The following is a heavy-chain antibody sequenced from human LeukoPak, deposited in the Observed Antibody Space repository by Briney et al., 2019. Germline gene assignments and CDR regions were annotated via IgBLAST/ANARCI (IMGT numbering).Heavy chain of an antibody. J-gene: IGHJ4*02. V-gene: IGHV3-7*01. Sequence: GGSLRLSCAASGFTFSTYWMSWVRQAPGKGLEWVANIKEDGSVNAYVDSVKGRFTISRDNAKNSLDLQMHSLRVEDAAVYYCARLSTVITFDYWGQGTLVTVSS. D-gene: IGHD4-23*01. CDR2: IKEDGSVN. CDR3: ARLSTVITFDY. CDR1: GFTFSTYW.